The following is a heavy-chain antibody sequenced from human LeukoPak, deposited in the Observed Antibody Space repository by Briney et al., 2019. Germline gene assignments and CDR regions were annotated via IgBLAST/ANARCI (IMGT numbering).Heavy chain of an antibody. CDR2: IYYSGST. CDR1: GFTFSSYA. Sequence: GSLRLSCAASGFTFSSYAMSWIRQPPGKGLEWIGYIYYSGSTNYNPSLKSRVTISVDTSKNQFSLKLSSVTAADTAVYYCAGDGKATNSYYYYYGMDVWGQGTTVTVSS. V-gene: IGHV4-59*01. D-gene: IGHD1-26*01. J-gene: IGHJ6*02. CDR3: AGDGKATNSYYYYYGMDV.